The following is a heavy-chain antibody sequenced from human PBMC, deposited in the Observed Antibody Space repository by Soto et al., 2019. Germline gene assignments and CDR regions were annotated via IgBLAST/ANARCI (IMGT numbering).Heavy chain of an antibody. CDR2: IYPSDSDT. CDR1: GYNFAGYW. D-gene: IGHD3-3*01. Sequence: GESLKISCKGSGYNFAGYWIAWVRQMPGTGLELMGIIYPSDSDTRYRPSFHGQVTISADKSISSAYLQWSSLRASDTAMYYCARGGVSTRTFDYWGQGTPVTVSS. V-gene: IGHV5-51*01. CDR3: ARGGVSTRTFDY. J-gene: IGHJ4*02.